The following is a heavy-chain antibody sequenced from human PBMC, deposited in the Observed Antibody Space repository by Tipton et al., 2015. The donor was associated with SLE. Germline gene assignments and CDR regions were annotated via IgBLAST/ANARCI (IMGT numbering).Heavy chain of an antibody. CDR1: GGSISSSSYY. J-gene: IGHJ6*03. V-gene: IGHV4-39*07. CDR2: IYYSGST. D-gene: IGHD2-21*02. Sequence: GSLRLSCTVSGGSISSSSYYWGWIRQPPGKGLEWIGSIYYSGSTYYNPSLKSRVTISVDTSKNQFSLKLSSVTAADTAVYYCARGTGDHGYYYYYMDVWGKGTTVTVSS. CDR3: ARGTGDHGYYYYYMDV.